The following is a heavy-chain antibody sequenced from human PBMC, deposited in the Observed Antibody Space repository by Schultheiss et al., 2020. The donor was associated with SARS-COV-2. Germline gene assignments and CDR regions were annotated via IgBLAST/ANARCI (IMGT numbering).Heavy chain of an antibody. CDR2: IYHSGST. J-gene: IGHJ4*02. D-gene: IGHD6-13*01. CDR1: GGSISSGGYS. V-gene: IGHV4-30-2*01. Sequence: SQTLSLTCAVSGGSISSGGYSWSWIRQPPGKGLEWIGYIYHSGSTYYNPSLKSRVTISVDRSKNQFSLKLSSVTAADTAVYYCARGLIAAAGTGFSEGYFDYWGQGTLVTVSS. CDR3: ARGLIAAAGTGFSEGYFDY.